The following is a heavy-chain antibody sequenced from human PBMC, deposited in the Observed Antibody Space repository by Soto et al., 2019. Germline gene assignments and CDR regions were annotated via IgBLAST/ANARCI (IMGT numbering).Heavy chain of an antibody. V-gene: IGHV1-18*01. CDR2: ISAYNGNT. CDR1: GYTFTSYG. J-gene: IGHJ6*02. D-gene: IGHD6-19*01. CDR3: ARDTGTSSYGSGWTYFGYYYYGMDV. Sequence: ASVKVSCKASGYTFTSYGISWVRQAPGQGLEWMGWISAYNGNTNYAQKLQGRVTMTTDTSTSTAYMELRSLRSDDTAVYYCARDTGTSSYGSGWTYFGYYYYGMDVWGQGTTVTVSS.